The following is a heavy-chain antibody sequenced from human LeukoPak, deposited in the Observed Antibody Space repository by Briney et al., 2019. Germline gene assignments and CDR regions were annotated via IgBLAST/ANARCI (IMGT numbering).Heavy chain of an antibody. CDR3: ARAGGQRGFLPFDY. V-gene: IGHV3-30*04. Sequence: GGSLRLSCAASGFTFSSYAMHWVRQAPGKGLEWGAVITYDGSNKYYADSVKGRFTISRDNSKNTLYLQMNSLRAEDTAVYYCARAGGQRGFLPFDYWGQGTLVTVSS. CDR2: ITYDGSNK. D-gene: IGHD3-3*01. J-gene: IGHJ4*02. CDR1: GFTFSSYA.